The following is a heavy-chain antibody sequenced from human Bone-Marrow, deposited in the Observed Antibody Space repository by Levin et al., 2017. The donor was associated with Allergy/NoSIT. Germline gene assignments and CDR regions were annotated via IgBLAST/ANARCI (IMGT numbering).Heavy chain of an antibody. Sequence: SETLSLTCTVSNGSISSDGYYWSWIRQHPGKGLEWIGYIYYSGSTYYNPSLKSRLTISVDTSKNQFSLKLNSVTAADTAVYYCAREVKTYCSGGSCYSGRGLFGCWGQGTLVTVSS. D-gene: IGHD2-15*01. V-gene: IGHV4-31*03. CDR3: AREVKTYCSGGSCYSGRGLFGC. CDR1: NGSISSDGYY. J-gene: IGHJ4*02. CDR2: IYYSGST.